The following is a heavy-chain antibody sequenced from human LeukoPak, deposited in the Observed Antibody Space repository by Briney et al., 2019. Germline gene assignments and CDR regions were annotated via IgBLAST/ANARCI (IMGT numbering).Heavy chain of an antibody. V-gene: IGHV3-7*01. CDR3: ARDRGGIGYYMDV. CDR2: IKQDGSEK. Sequence: PGGSLRLSCAASGFTFSNYWMSWVRQAPGKGLEWVANIKQDGSEKYYVDSVKGRFTISRDNAKTSLYLQMNSLRAEDTALYYCARDRGGIGYYMDVWGKGTTVTVSS. J-gene: IGHJ6*03. D-gene: IGHD3-16*02. CDR1: GFTFSNYW.